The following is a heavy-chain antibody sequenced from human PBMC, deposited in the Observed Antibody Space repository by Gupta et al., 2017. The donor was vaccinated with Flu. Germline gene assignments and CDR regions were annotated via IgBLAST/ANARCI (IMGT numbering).Heavy chain of an antibody. CDR1: TFSSYS. CDR2: ISSRSSYR. V-gene: IGHV3-21*01. J-gene: IGHJ4*02. Sequence: TFSSYSMNWVRQAPGKGLEWVSSISSRSSYRYYADSLKGRFTISRDNAKNSLYLQMKSLRAEDTAVYYWAREGSYSYYFDYWGQGTLVTVSS. CDR3: AREGSYSYYFDY. D-gene: IGHD1-26*01.